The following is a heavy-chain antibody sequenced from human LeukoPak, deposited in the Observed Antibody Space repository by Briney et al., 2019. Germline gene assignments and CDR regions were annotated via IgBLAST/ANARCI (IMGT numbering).Heavy chain of an antibody. J-gene: IGHJ4*02. CDR2: IYNSGTT. CDR1: GGSINSGYH. Sequence: SSETLSLTCTVSGGSINSGYHWSWIRQHQGKGLEWTGYIYNSGTTYYNPALKSRVIISVDTSKNQFSLKLNSATAADTAVYYCVTTITTLDVLAFHYWGQGALVTVSS. CDR3: VTTITTLDVLAFHY. V-gene: IGHV4-31*03. D-gene: IGHD4-11*01.